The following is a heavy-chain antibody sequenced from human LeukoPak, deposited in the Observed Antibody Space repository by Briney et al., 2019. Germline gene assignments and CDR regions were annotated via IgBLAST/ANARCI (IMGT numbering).Heavy chain of an antibody. Sequence: GGSLRLSCASSGFTFSTYGMHWVRQAPGKGLEWVAVIWYDGSNKYHADSVKGRFAISRDNSKNTLYLQMNSLRAEDTAVYYCAKGDSGSYGALDIWGQGIMVTVSS. J-gene: IGHJ3*02. CDR1: GFTFSTYG. D-gene: IGHD1-26*01. CDR3: AKGDSGSYGALDI. V-gene: IGHV3-33*03. CDR2: IWYDGSNK.